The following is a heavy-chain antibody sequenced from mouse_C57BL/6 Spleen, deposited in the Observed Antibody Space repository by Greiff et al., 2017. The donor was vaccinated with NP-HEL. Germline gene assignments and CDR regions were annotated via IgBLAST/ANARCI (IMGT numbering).Heavy chain of an antibody. CDR3: ANYDYPFAY. CDR2: IWSGGST. CDR1: GFSLTSYG. V-gene: IGHV2-2*01. D-gene: IGHD2-4*01. Sequence: VQLQQSGPGLVQPSQSLSITCTVSGFSLTSYGVHWVRQSPGKGLEWLGVIWSGGSTDYNAACISRLSISKDNSKSQVFFKMNSLQADDTAIYYCANYDYPFAYWGQGTLVTVSA. J-gene: IGHJ3*01.